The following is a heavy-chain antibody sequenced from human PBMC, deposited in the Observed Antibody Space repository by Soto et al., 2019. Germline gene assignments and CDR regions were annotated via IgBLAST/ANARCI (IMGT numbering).Heavy chain of an antibody. J-gene: IGHJ3*02. V-gene: IGHV5-10-1*01. Sequence: GESLKISCQSSGYRFTGFWLNWVRQRPGKGLEWVGRIDPNDSFINYSPPFEGHVTISADKSISTAYLQWTRLQAADTAIYYCARPASGGSRDAFDIWGQGTMVTVSS. CDR1: GYRFTGFW. D-gene: IGHD2-15*01. CDR3: ARPASGGSRDAFDI. CDR2: IDPNDSFI.